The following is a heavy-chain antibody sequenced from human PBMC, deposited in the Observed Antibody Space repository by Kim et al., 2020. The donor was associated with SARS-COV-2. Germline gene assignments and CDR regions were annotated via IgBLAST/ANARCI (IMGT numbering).Heavy chain of an antibody. CDR3: ARDEGGSGWLAEYYGMDV. CDR2: IKQDGSEK. Sequence: GGSLRLSCAASGFTFSSYWMSWVRQAPGKGLEWVANIKQDGSEKYYVDSVKGRFTISRDNAKNSLYLQMNSLRAEDTAVYYCARDEGGSGWLAEYYGMDVWGQGTTVTVSS. V-gene: IGHV3-7*03. J-gene: IGHJ6*02. D-gene: IGHD6-19*01. CDR1: GFTFSSYW.